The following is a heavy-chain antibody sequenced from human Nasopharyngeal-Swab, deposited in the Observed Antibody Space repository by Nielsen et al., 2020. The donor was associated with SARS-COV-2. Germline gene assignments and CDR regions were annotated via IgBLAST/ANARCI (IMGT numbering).Heavy chain of an antibody. D-gene: IGHD2-21*02. CDR3: AREGGYCGGDCPEYFDY. V-gene: IGHV4-30-2*01. CDR2: IYNSGST. J-gene: IGHJ4*02. Sequence: RQAPGKGLEWIGYIYNSGSTYYNPSLKSRVTISVDRSKNQFSLKLSSVTAADTAVYYCAREGGYCGGDCPEYFDYWGQGTLVTVSS.